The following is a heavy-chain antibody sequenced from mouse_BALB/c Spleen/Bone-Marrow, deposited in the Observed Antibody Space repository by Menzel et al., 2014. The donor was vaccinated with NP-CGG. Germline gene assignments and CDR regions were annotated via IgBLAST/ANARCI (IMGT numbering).Heavy chain of an antibody. Sequence: EVQGVESGGGLVQPGGSRKLSCAASGFTFSDYGMAWVRQAPGKGPEWVAFISNLAYSIYYADTVTGRFTISRENAKSTLYLEMSSLRPEDTAIYYCTRNYGNQGAMDYWGQGTSVTVSS. D-gene: IGHD2-1*01. J-gene: IGHJ4*01. CDR3: TRNYGNQGAMDY. V-gene: IGHV5-15*02. CDR1: GFTFSDYG. CDR2: ISNLAYSI.